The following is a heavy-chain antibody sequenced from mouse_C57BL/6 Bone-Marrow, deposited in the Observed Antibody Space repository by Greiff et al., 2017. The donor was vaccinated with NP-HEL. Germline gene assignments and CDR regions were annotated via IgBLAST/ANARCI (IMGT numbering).Heavy chain of an antibody. CDR2: ISSGGDYI. CDR3: TRAVYGSSRYYAMDY. Sequence: EVQVVESGEGLVKPGGSLKLSCAASGFTFSSYAMSWVRQTPEKRLEWVAYISSGGDYIYYADTVKGRFTISRDNARNTLYLQMSSLKSEDTAMYYCTRAVYGSSRYYAMDYWGQGTSVTVSS. J-gene: IGHJ4*01. V-gene: IGHV5-9-1*02. CDR1: GFTFSSYA. D-gene: IGHD1-1*01.